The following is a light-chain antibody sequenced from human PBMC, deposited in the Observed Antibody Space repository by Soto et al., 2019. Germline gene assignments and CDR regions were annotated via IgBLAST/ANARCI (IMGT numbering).Light chain of an antibody. CDR3: GSWDSSLSAVV. CDR1: SSNIGKNF. Sequence: VLTQPPSVSVAPGQKVTISCSGSSSNIGKNFVSWYQQLPGTAPKLLIYEHIKRPSGIPDRFSGSKSGTSATLGITGLQTGDEADYYCGSWDSSLSAVVFGTGTKVTVL. J-gene: IGLJ1*01. V-gene: IGLV1-51*02. CDR2: EHI.